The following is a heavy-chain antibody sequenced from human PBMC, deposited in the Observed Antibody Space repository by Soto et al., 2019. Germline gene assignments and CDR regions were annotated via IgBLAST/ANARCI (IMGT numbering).Heavy chain of an antibody. CDR3: XRSGSYYPARNWFGP. J-gene: IGHJ5*02. D-gene: IGHD3-10*01. CDR1: GYTFTSYG. Sequence: QVQLVQSGAEMKNPGASVKVSCKASGYTFTSYGISWVRQAPGQGLEWMGWISGFNDETNHAQKLQGRVTMTKDTXXXXXXXXXXXXXXXXXXXXXXXRSGSYYPARNWFGPWGQGTLVTVSS. V-gene: IGHV1-18*01. CDR2: ISGFNDET.